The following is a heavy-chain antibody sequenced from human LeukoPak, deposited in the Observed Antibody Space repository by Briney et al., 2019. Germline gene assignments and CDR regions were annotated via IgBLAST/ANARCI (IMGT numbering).Heavy chain of an antibody. D-gene: IGHD1-26*01. CDR3: VRTGGSFYFYSYMDV. V-gene: IGHV4-39*07. CDR2: IYYSGST. CDR1: GGSISSSSYY. Sequence: PSETLSLTCTVSGGSISSSSYYWGWIRQPPGTGLEWMGSIYYSGSTYYNPSLKSRVTISVDTSKNQFSLRLSSVTAADTALYYCVRTGGSFYFYSYMDVWGKGTTVTVSS. J-gene: IGHJ6*03.